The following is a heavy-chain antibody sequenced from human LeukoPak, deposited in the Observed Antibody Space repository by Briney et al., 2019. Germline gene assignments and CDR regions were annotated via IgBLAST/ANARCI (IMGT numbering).Heavy chain of an antibody. CDR2: IKEDGSEQ. V-gene: IGHV3-7*01. Sequence: GGSLRLSCAASGFSFSSYWMTWVRQAPGKGLEWVANIKEDGSEQYYVESVKGRFTLSRDNAKNSLYLQMNNLRVEDTAVYYCARDPGAAAHENWFDPWGQGTPVTVSS. CDR1: GFSFSSYW. D-gene: IGHD6-13*01. CDR3: ARDPGAAAHENWFDP. J-gene: IGHJ5*02.